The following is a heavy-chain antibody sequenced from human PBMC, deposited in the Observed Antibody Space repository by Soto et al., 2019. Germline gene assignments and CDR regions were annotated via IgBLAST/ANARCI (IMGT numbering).Heavy chain of an antibody. CDR3: AKVFSVSSSGWYHYYYYGMDV. J-gene: IGHJ6*02. V-gene: IGHV3-23*01. D-gene: IGHD6-19*01. Sequence: HPGGSLRLSCAASGFTFSSYAMSWVRQAPGKGLEWVSAISGSGGSTYYADSVKGRFTISRDNSKNTLYLQMNSLRAEDTAVYYCAKVFSVSSSGWYHYYYYGMDVWGQGTTVTVSS. CDR1: GFTFSSYA. CDR2: ISGSGGST.